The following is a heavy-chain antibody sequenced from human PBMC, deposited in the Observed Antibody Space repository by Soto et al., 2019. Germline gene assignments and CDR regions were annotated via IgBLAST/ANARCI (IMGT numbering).Heavy chain of an antibody. CDR2: IDWDDDK. D-gene: IGHD1-26*01. CDR3: ARTLSGSYYGMYV. Sequence: SGPTLVNPTQTLTLTCTFSGFSLRTSGVCVSWIGRPPGKALELLALIDWDDDKYYSTSLKTRLTISKDTSKNPVVLTMTNMDPVDPSTYYCARTLSGSYYGMYVWGQGTTVAVSS. V-gene: IGHV2-70*01. CDR1: GFSLRTSGVC. J-gene: IGHJ6*02.